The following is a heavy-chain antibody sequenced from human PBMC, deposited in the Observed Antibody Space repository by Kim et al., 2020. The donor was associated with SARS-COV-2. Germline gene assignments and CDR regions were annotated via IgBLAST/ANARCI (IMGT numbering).Heavy chain of an antibody. J-gene: IGHJ4*02. Sequence: GGPLRLSCAASGFTFSSYGMHWVRQAPGKGLEWVAVISYDGSNKYYADSVKGRFTISRDNSKNTLYLQMNSLRAEDTAVYYCAKRSAFDYWGQGTLVTVSS. V-gene: IGHV3-30*18. CDR1: GFTFSSYG. CDR2: ISYDGSNK. CDR3: AKRSAFDY.